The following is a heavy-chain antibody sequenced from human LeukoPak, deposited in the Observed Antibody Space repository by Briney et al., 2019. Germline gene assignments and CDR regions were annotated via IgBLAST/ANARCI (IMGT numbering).Heavy chain of an antibody. D-gene: IGHD3-22*01. CDR1: GGSISSGSYY. J-gene: IGHJ5*02. Sequence: SQTLPLTCTVSGGSISSGSYYWSWIRQPAGTGLEWIGRIYTSGSTNYNPSLKSRVTISVDTSKNQFSLKLSSVTAADTAVYYCARNYYDSSGYSRPNWFDPWGQGTLVTVSS. CDR3: ARNYYDSSGYSRPNWFDP. CDR2: IYTSGST. V-gene: IGHV4-61*02.